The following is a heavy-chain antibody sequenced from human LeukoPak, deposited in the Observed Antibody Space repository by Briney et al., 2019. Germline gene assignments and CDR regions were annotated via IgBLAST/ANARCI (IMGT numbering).Heavy chain of an antibody. V-gene: IGHV1-8*01. Sequence: ASVKVSCKASGYTFTSYDINWVRQATGQGLEWMGWMNPNSGNTGYAQKFQGRVTMTRNTSISTAYMELSSLRSEDTAVYYCARGGGYPMIFGVVIIQDYCYYGMDVWGQGTTVTVSS. D-gene: IGHD3/OR15-3a*01. CDR2: MNPNSGNT. J-gene: IGHJ6*02. CDR3: ARGGGYPMIFGVVIIQDYCYYGMDV. CDR1: GYTFTSYD.